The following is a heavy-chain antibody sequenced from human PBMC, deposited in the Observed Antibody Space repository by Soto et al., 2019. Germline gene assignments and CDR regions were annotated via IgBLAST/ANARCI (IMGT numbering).Heavy chain of an antibody. Sequence: WDTLSLTSAVSVESIRSSNWWSWVRQPPGKGLEWIGEIYHSGNTKYNPSLKSRVTISVDKSKNQFSLKLNSVTAADTAVYYCERENEFWSGPNGLDVWGQGTTVTVSS. J-gene: IGHJ6*02. CDR1: VESIRSSNW. V-gene: IGHV4-4*02. CDR3: ERENEFWSGPNGLDV. D-gene: IGHD3-3*01. CDR2: IYHSGNT.